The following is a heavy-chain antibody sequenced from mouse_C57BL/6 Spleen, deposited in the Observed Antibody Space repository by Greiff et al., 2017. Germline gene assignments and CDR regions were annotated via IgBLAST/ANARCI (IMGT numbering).Heavy chain of an antibody. D-gene: IGHD1-1*01. Sequence: VQLQQSGAELVMPGASVKLSCKASGYTFTSYWMHWVKQRPGQGLEWIGEIDPSDSYTNYNQKFKGKYTLTVDKSSSTAYMQLSSLTSEDSAVYYCASDRYYGSRYWYFDVWGTGTTVTVSS. CDR3: ASDRYYGSRYWYFDV. CDR1: GYTFTSYW. CDR2: IDPSDSYT. J-gene: IGHJ1*03. V-gene: IGHV1-69*01.